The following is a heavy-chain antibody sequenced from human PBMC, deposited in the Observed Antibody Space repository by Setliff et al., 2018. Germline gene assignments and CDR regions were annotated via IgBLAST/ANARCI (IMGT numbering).Heavy chain of an antibody. CDR2: INHSGST. D-gene: IGHD6-6*01. Sequence: SETLSLTCAVYSGSFSGYYWSWIRQPPGKGLEWIGEINHSGSTNYNPSLKSRVTISIDTSKDQFSLKLISMTAADTAVYYCARGRNIAARLLDSWGQGFLVTV. CDR3: ARGRNIAARLLDS. CDR1: SGSFSGYY. V-gene: IGHV4-34*01. J-gene: IGHJ4*02.